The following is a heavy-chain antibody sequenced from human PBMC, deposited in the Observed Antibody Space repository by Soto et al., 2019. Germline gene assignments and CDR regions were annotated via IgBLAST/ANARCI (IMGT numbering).Heavy chain of an antibody. V-gene: IGHV3-48*03. D-gene: IGHD6-19*01. J-gene: IGHJ4*02. CDR1: KFTFSSYE. CDR2: ISSSGSTI. CDR3: AREYSSGRRKYYFDF. Sequence: GGSLRLSCAASKFTFSSYEMNWVRQAPGKGLEWVSYISSSGSTIYYADSVKGRFTISRDNAKNSLYLQMNSLRAEDTAVYYCAREYSSGRRKYYFDFWGQGTLVTVSS.